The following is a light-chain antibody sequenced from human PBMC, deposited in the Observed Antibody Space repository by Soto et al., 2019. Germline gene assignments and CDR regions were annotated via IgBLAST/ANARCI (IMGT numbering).Light chain of an antibody. CDR2: TNN. CDR3: AAWDDSLNGYV. Sequence: QSVLTQPPSASGTPGQRVTISCSGSSSNIGSNTVNWYQHLPGTAPKLLMHTNNQRPSGVPDRFSGSKSGTSASLAINGPQSEDEADYYCAAWDDSLNGYVFGTGTKLTVL. J-gene: IGLJ1*01. CDR1: SSNIGSNT. V-gene: IGLV1-44*01.